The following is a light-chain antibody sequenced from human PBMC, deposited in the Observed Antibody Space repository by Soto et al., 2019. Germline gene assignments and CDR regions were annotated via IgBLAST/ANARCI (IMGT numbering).Light chain of an antibody. CDR2: KVS. V-gene: IGLV2-14*01. J-gene: IGLJ3*02. CDR1: SNDIGGYNY. CDR3: AAWDDSLSAWV. Sequence: QSALTQPASVSGSPGQSITIPCTGSSNDIGGYNYVSWYQQHPGRAPKLVIYKVSDRPSGVSTRFSASKSGNTASLTISGLQAEDEADYYCAAWDDSLSAWVFGGGTKLTVL.